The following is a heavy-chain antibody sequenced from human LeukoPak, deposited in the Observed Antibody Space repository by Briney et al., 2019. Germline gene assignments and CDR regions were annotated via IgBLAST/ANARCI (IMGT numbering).Heavy chain of an antibody. D-gene: IGHD6-19*01. CDR3: AKDFRAPYSSGWYGYFDY. Sequence: KSGGSLRLSCAASGFTFSSYAMSWVRQAPGKGLEWVSAISGSGGSTYYADSVKGRFTISRDNSKNTLYLQMNSLRAEDTAVYYCAKDFRAPYSSGWYGYFDYWGQGTLVTVSS. CDR1: GFTFSSYA. CDR2: ISGSGGST. J-gene: IGHJ4*02. V-gene: IGHV3-23*01.